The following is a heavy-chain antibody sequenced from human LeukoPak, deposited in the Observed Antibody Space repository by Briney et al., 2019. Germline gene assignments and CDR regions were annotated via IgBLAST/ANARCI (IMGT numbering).Heavy chain of an antibody. V-gene: IGHV4-59*12. D-gene: IGHD2-2*01. CDR3: ARDMWDIVVVPAAHYYYYYYMDV. CDR2: IYYSGST. J-gene: IGHJ6*03. Sequence: SETLSLTCTVSGGSISSYYWSWIRQPPGKGLEWIGYIYYSGSTNYNPSLKSRVTMSVDTSKNQFSLKLSSVTAADTAVYYCARDMWDIVVVPAAHYYYYYYMDVWGKGTTVTVSS. CDR1: GGSISSYY.